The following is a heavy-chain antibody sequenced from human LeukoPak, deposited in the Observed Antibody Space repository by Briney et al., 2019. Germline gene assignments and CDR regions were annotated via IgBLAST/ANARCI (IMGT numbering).Heavy chain of an antibody. V-gene: IGHV3-7*01. Sequence: PGGSLRLSCAASGFTFSTYWMSWVRQAPGKGLEWVANIKHDDGGEKYYVESVKGRFTVFRDNAKNSLYLQMNSLRADDTAVYYCARALGYRKTFLDYWGQGTLVTVSS. CDR3: ARALGYRKTFLDY. D-gene: IGHD6-13*01. J-gene: IGHJ4*02. CDR1: GFTFSTYW. CDR2: IKHDDGGEK.